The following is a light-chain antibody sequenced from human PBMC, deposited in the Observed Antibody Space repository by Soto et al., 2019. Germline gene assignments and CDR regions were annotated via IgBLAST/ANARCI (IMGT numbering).Light chain of an antibody. Sequence: RASQRLNWLAWYQQKPGKAPKLLIYEATNLQSGVPPRFSGTGSGTDFTFTITALQPEGFATYSGLRANSVPITFGEGTRVEMK. CDR1: QRLNW. V-gene: IGKV1D-12*01. CDR2: EAT. J-gene: IGKJ5*01. CDR3: LRANSVPIT.